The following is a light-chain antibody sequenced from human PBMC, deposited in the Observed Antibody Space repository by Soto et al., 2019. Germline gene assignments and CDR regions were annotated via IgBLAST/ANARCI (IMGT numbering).Light chain of an antibody. CDR1: QGISSY. CDR2: AAS. J-gene: IGKJ1*01. V-gene: IGKV1-9*01. CDR3: QQLNSYPQT. Sequence: IQLTQSPSFLSASVGDRVTITCRASQGISSYFAWYQQKPGKAPKLLIYAASNLASGVPSRFSGSGSGTDFSLTIRSLQPEDFATYYCQQLNSYPQTFGQGTKVDIK.